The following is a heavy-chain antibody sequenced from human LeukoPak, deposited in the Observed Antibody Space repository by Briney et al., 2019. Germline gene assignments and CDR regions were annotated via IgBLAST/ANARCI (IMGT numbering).Heavy chain of an antibody. J-gene: IGHJ6*03. Sequence: GGSLRLSCAASGFTFSSYAMSWVRQAPGKGLEWVSAISGSGGSTYYADSVKGRFTISRDNSKNTLYLQMNSLRAEDTAVYYCASRRHPDYYYYYIDVLGKGTTVTVSS. CDR3: ASRRHPDYYYYYIDV. CDR1: GFTFSSYA. V-gene: IGHV3-23*01. D-gene: IGHD1-14*01. CDR2: ISGSGGST.